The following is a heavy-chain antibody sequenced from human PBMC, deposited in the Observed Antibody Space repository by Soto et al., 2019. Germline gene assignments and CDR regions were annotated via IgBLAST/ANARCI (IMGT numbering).Heavy chain of an antibody. D-gene: IGHD6-13*01. CDR3: ARVVIAAAGTWYFDY. J-gene: IGHJ4*02. V-gene: IGHV6-1*01. Sequence: KQSQTLSLTCAISGDSVSSNSAAWNWIRQSPSRGLEWLGRTYYRSKWYNDYAVSVKSRITINPDTSKNQFSLQLNSVTPEDTAVYYCARVVIAAAGTWYFDYWGQGTLVTVSS. CDR2: TYYRSKWYN. CDR1: GDSVSSNSAA.